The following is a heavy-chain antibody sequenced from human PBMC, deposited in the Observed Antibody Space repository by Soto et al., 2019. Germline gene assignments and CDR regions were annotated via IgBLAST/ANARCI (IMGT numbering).Heavy chain of an antibody. CDR2: IYYSGST. CDR1: GGTISSWY. CDR3: AREYESSPTD. D-gene: IGHD6-13*01. Sequence: PSETLSLTCTVSGGTISSWYWSWIRQPPGKGLEWIASIYYSGSTYYNPSLKSRATISVDTSKNQFSLKLTSVTAADTAVYYCAREYESSPTDWGQGTLVTVSS. V-gene: IGHV4-59*05. J-gene: IGHJ4*02.